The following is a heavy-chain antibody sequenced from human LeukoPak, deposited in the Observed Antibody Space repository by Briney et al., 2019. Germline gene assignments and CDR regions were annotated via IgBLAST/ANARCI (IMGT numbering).Heavy chain of an antibody. CDR2: IYYSGST. V-gene: IGHV4-59*01. D-gene: IGHD5-24*01. CDR3: ARDHYVEMATGDYYYYMDV. CDR1: GGSISSYY. J-gene: IGHJ6*03. Sequence: SETLSLTCTVSGGSISSYYWSWIRQPPGKGLEWIGYIYYSGSTNYNPSLKSRVTISVDTSKNQFSLKLSSVTAADTAVYYCARDHYVEMATGDYYYYMDVWGKGTTVTVSS.